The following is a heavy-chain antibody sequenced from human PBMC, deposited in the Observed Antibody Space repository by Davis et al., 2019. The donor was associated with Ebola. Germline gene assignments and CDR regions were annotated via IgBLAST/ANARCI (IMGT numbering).Heavy chain of an antibody. CDR2: ISYDGSNK. CDR3: AKDLTIFGVVSFAFDI. D-gene: IGHD3-3*01. V-gene: IGHV3-30*18. J-gene: IGHJ3*02. Sequence: PGGSLRLSCAASGFTFSSYGMHWVRQAPGKGLEWVAVISYDGSNKYYADSVKGRFTISRDNSKNTLYLQMNSLRAEDTAVYYCAKDLTIFGVVSFAFDIWGQGTMVTVSS. CDR1: GFTFSSYG.